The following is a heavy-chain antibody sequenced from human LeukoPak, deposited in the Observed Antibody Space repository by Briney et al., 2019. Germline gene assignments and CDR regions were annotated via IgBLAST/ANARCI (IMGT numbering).Heavy chain of an antibody. V-gene: IGHV3-11*01. CDR1: GFTFSDYY. D-gene: IGHD6-6*01. CDR2: ITSSGSTI. J-gene: IGHJ3*02. CDR3: ARIGRPAAFDI. Sequence: GGSLRLSCAASGFTFSDYYMSWIRQAPGKGLEWVSYITSSGSTIYYADSMKGRFTTSRDNAKHSLFLQLDSLRAEDTAVYYCARIGRPAAFDIWGQGTLVIVSS.